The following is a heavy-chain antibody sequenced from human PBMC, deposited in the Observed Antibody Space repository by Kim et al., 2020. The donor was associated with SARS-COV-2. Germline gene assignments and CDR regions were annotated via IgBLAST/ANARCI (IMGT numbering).Heavy chain of an antibody. CDR1: GYSFTNYW. CDR3: ARSYDSSGYYYVH. D-gene: IGHD3-22*01. V-gene: IGHV5-10-1*01. J-gene: IGHJ4*02. Sequence: GESLKISCKGSGYSFTNYWISWVRQMPGKGLQWMGRIDPSDSYTNYSPSFQGHVIISADKSISTAYLQWSSLKASDTAMYYCARSYDSSGYYYVHWGQGTLVTVSS. CDR2: IDPSDSYT.